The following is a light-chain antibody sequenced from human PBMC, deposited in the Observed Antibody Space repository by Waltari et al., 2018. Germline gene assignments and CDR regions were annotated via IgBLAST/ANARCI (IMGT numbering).Light chain of an antibody. V-gene: IGKV1-39*01. J-gene: IGKJ1*01. CDR2: GAS. CDR3: QQSHSAPRT. CDR1: QSIRTY. Sequence: DIQMTQSPSYLSASVGDRVTITCRASQSIRTYLNWDQQKPGRAPKLLIYGASSLQSGVPSRFSGSGSGTDFTLTISSLQPEDFATYYCQQSHSAPRTFGQGTKVEIK.